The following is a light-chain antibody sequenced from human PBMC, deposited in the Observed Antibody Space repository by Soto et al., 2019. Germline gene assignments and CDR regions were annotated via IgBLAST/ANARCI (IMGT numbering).Light chain of an antibody. J-gene: IGKJ4*01. Sequence: EIVLTQSPGTLSLSPGEGATLSCRASQSVSNNFVAWYQQRPGKAPRLLIYGSSSRASGIPDRFSGSGSGTDFTLTISRLEPEDFAVHYCQQYCCSLLSFGGGTKVDIK. CDR1: QSVSNNF. CDR3: QQYCCSLLS. V-gene: IGKV3-20*01. CDR2: GSS.